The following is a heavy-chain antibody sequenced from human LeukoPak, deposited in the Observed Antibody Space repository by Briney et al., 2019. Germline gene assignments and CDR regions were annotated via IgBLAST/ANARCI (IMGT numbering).Heavy chain of an antibody. Sequence: SETLPLTCTISGDSISQYYWSWIRQPARKGLEWIGRIFSNGATKYNPSLKSRLSMSVVTSKNQFSLKLVSMTAADTGTYYCARVAWDSGKFPFRDRQDGGPFDFWGQGIVVTVSS. CDR1: GDSISQYY. CDR2: IFSNGAT. J-gene: IGHJ4*02. CDR3: ARVAWDSGKFPFRDRQDGGPFDF. D-gene: IGHD3-10*01. V-gene: IGHV4-4*07.